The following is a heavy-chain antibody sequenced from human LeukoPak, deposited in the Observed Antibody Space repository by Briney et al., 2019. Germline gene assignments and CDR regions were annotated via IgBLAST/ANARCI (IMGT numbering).Heavy chain of an antibody. CDR1: GFAFSNYA. V-gene: IGHV3-23*01. CDR2: ISGDGGST. CDR3: AKSPGVNGYYFFDS. Sequence: PGGSLRLSCAASGFAFSNYAMSWVRQAPGKGLEWVSTISGDGGSTYYADSVMGQLTISKDNSKNTLYLQVNSLRVEDTAVYSCAKSPGVNGYYFFDSWGQGSLVTVSS. D-gene: IGHD5-24*01. J-gene: IGHJ4*02.